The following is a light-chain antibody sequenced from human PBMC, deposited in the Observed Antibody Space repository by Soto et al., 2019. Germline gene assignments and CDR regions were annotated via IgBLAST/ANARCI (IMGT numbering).Light chain of an antibody. V-gene: IGKV3-20*01. J-gene: IGKJ1*01. CDR3: QQYGSSPGT. Sequence: EIVLTQSPGTLSLSPGERATLSCRASQSVSSSYLAWYQQKPGQAPRLLIYGASSRATGIPDTLSGSGSGTDFTLTISRLEPEDFAVYYCQQYGSSPGTFGQGTKVDIK. CDR2: GAS. CDR1: QSVSSSY.